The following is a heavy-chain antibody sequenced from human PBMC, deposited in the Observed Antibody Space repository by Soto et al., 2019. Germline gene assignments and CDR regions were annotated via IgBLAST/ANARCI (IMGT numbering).Heavy chain of an antibody. CDR3: ARDISSGPGAFDI. CDR1: GFTFSSYS. V-gene: IGHV3-21*01. CDR2: ISSSSYI. D-gene: IGHD6-19*01. Sequence: GGSLRLSCAASGFTFSSYSMNWVRQAPGKGLEWVSSISSSSYIYYADSVKGRFTISRDNAKNSLYLQMNSLRAEDTAVYYCARDISSGPGAFDIWGQGTMVTVSS. J-gene: IGHJ3*02.